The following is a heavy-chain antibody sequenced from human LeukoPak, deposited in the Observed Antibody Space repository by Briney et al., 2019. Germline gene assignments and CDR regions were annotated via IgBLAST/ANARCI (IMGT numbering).Heavy chain of an antibody. J-gene: IGHJ4*02. V-gene: IGHV3-15*01. Sequence: GGSLRLSCAASGFTFISSWMTWVRQAPGKGLEWVGRIRSTPDGGATDYAAPVKGRFTISRDDSKNTLYLQMSSLRTEDTAVYYCATDLHLGYCTATSCANYWGQGTLVTVSS. CDR3: ATDLHLGYCTATSCANY. CDR1: GFTFISSW. CDR2: IRSTPDGGAT. D-gene: IGHD2-2*03.